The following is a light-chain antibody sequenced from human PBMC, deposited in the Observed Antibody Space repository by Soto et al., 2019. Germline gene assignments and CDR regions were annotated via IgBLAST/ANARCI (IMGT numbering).Light chain of an antibody. CDR1: QSTSSY. CDR2: QAS. CDR3: QQYSSHST. Sequence: MSQSPATLSASVGDRVTITCRASQSTSSYLAWYQQKPGKAPKLLIYQASSLENGVPSRFSGSGSGTEFSLTISSLQPDDFATYYCQQYSSHSTFAQGTKVAIK. V-gene: IGKV1-5*03. J-gene: IGKJ1*01.